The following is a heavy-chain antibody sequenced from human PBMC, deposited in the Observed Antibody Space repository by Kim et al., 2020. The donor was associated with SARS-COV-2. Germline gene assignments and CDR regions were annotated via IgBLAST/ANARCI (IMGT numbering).Heavy chain of an antibody. Sequence: SQTLSLTCAISGDSVSSNSAAWNWIRQSPSRGLEWLGRTYYRSKWYNDYAVSVKSRITINPDTSKNQFSLQLNSVTPEDTAVYYCARDQSSGWYYSSRTSYYFDYWGQGTLVTVSS. J-gene: IGHJ4*02. D-gene: IGHD6-19*01. CDR2: TYYRSKWYN. CDR3: ARDQSSGWYYSSRTSYYFDY. V-gene: IGHV6-1*01. CDR1: GDSVSSNSAA.